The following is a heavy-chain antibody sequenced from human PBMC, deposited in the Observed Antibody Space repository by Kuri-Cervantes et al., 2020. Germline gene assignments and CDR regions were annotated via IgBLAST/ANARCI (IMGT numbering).Heavy chain of an antibody. V-gene: IGHV4-39*01. CDR3: ARGQQLDLYYYYMDV. J-gene: IGHJ6*03. D-gene: IGHD6-13*01. CDR2: IYYSGRT. Sequence: GSLRLSCTVSGGSISSSNYYWGWIRQPPGKGLEWIGSIYYSGRTYYNPSLKSRVTISVDTSKNQFSLKLSSVTAADTAVYYCARGQQLDLYYYYMDVWGKGTTVTVSS. CDR1: GGSISSSNYY.